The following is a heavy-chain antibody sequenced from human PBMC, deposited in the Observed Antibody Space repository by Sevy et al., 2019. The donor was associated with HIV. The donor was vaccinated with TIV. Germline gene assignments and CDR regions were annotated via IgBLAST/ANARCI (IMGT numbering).Heavy chain of an antibody. J-gene: IGHJ4*02. CDR3: AKASRTLTVTAPFDY. CDR2: MKEDGSER. V-gene: IGHV3-7*03. CDR1: GFTFSSYW. D-gene: IGHD4-17*01. Sequence: GGSLRLSCAASGFTFSSYWMSWVRQAPGKGLEWVATMKEDGSERNYVDSVKGRFTISRDNAKKSLYLQMNSLNTEDTALYYCAKASRTLTVTAPFDYWGQGTLVTVSS.